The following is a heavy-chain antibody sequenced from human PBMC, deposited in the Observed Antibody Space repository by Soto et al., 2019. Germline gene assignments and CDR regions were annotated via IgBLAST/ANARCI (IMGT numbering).Heavy chain of an antibody. V-gene: IGHV3-23*01. CDR1: GFSFSSYA. Sequence: PGESLKISCAASGFSFSSYAMSWVRQGPGKGLEWVSSISASGGTANLADSVEGRCTISRDNSKSTLYLQLNSLRAEDTAVYYCAKLTYPSDSAGYYYERVSGWIDSWGPGTLVTVSS. J-gene: IGHJ5*01. D-gene: IGHD3-22*01. CDR2: ISASGGTA. CDR3: AKLTYPSDSAGYYYERVSGWIDS.